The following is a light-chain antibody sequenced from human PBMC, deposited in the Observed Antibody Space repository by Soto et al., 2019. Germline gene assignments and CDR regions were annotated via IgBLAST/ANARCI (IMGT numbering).Light chain of an antibody. V-gene: IGKV1-27*01. CDR2: AAS. Sequence: DIQMTQSPSSLSASVEDRVTITCRASQGISTYLAWVQQKPGKVPKLLIYAASALQFGDPSRFSGSGSGTDFTVFISGLQPDDVATYYCQMYNTFALTCDGVTDVEIK. J-gene: IGKJ4*01. CDR1: QGISTY. CDR3: QMYNTFALT.